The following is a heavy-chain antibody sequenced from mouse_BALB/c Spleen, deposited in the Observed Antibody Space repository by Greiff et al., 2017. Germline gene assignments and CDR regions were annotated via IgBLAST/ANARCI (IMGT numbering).Heavy chain of an antibody. J-gene: IGHJ2*01. CDR3: ARGYGNSCFDD. Sequence: VQLKESGGGLVQPGGSLTLSCAASGFTFSSYAMSWVRQTPEKWLEWVASISSGGSTYYPDSVKGRFTISRDNARNILYLQMSSLRSEDTAMYYCARGYGNSCFDDGGQGTTLTVSS. CDR2: ISSGGST. CDR1: GFTFSSYA. V-gene: IGHV5-6-5*01. D-gene: IGHD2-1*01.